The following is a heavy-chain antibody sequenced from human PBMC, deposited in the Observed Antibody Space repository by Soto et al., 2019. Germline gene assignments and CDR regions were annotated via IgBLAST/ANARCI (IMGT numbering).Heavy chain of an antibody. Sequence: GGSLRLSCASSGFTFSSYSMDWARQAPGEWLEWVAYISSSSSTIYYADSVKGRFTISRDNAKHALYLQMNSLRDEDTAVYYCARDTMDFWGQGTTVTVSS. CDR2: ISSSSSTI. J-gene: IGHJ6*02. V-gene: IGHV3-48*02. CDR1: GFTFSSYS. CDR3: ARDTMDF.